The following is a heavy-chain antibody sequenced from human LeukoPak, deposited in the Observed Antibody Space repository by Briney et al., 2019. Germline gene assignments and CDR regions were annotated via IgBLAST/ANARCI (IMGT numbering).Heavy chain of an antibody. CDR2: IYYTGNT. J-gene: IGHJ4*02. V-gene: IGHV4-39*07. Sequence: SETLSLTCTVSGGSISSSSYYWGWVRQPPGKGLEWIGSIYYTGNTYYNPSLKSRVTISVDTSKNQFSLKLSSVTAADTAVYYCARDYGVGIAAAGRRLFDYWGQGTLVTVSS. CDR1: GGSISSSSYY. D-gene: IGHD6-13*01. CDR3: ARDYGVGIAAAGRRLFDY.